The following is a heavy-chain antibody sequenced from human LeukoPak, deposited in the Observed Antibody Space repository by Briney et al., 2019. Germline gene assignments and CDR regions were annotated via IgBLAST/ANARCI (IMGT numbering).Heavy chain of an antibody. J-gene: IGHJ6*02. CDR2: INPSGGST. CDR3: ARDRHGSGTYNYYGMDV. D-gene: IGHD3-10*01. Sequence: ASVKVSCKASGYTFTSYYMHWVRQAPGQGLEWMGIINPSGGSTSYAQKFQGRVTMTRDTSTSTAYMEVSSLRSEDTAVYYCARDRHGSGTYNYYGMDVWGQGTTVTVSS. V-gene: IGHV1-46*01. CDR1: GYTFTSYY.